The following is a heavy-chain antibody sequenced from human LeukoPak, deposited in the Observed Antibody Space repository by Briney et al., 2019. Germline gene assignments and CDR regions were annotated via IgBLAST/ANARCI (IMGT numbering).Heavy chain of an antibody. V-gene: IGHV3-48*03. CDR3: ARARNGVLFDY. Sequence: GGSLRLSCVTSGFTFSSYEMNWVRQAPGKGLEWVSYISNGDSNIFYADSVKGRFTVSRDNAKNSLYLQMNNLRAEDTALYYCARARNGVLFDYWGQGTLDTVS. D-gene: IGHD2-8*01. CDR1: GFTFSSYE. J-gene: IGHJ4*02. CDR2: ISNGDSNI.